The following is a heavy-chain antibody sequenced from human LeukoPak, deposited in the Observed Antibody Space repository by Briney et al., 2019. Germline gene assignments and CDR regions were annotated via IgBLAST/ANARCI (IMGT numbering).Heavy chain of an antibody. Sequence: PGGSLRLSCAASGFTFSSYGMHWVRQAPGKGLEWVAVMSHDGTKKYYADSVKGRFTISRDNSKNTLYLQMNSLRVEDTAVYYCAKDRRGCSGTSCYISYDFDYWGQGTLVTVSS. V-gene: IGHV3-30*18. D-gene: IGHD2-2*02. CDR3: AKDRRGCSGTSCYISYDFDY. CDR1: GFTFSSYG. CDR2: MSHDGTKK. J-gene: IGHJ4*02.